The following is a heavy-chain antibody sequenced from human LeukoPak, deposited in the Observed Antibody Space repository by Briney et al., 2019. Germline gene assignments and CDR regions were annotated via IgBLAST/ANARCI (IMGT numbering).Heavy chain of an antibody. CDR3: ARDPSPYSSGWYAPVDYFDY. CDR2: IKQDGSEK. CDR1: GFTFSSYR. Sequence: GGSLRLSCAASGFTFSSYRMSWVRQAPGKGLEWVANIKQDGSEKYYVDSVKGRFTISRDNAKNSLYLQMNSLRAEDTAVYYCARDPSPYSSGWYAPVDYFDYWGQGTLVTVSS. V-gene: IGHV3-7*01. D-gene: IGHD6-19*01. J-gene: IGHJ4*02.